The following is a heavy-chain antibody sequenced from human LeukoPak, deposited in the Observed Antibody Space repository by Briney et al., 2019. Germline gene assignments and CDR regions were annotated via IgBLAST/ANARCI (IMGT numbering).Heavy chain of an antibody. V-gene: IGHV4-34*01. Sequence: SETLPLTCAVYGGSFSGYYWSWIRQPPGKGLEWIGEINHSGSTNYHPSLKSRVTISVDTSKNQFPLQLSSVTAAATAVYYCARRNLAARPFDYWGQGTLVTVSS. D-gene: IGHD6-6*01. J-gene: IGHJ4*02. CDR2: INHSGST. CDR1: GGSFSGYY. CDR3: ARRNLAARPFDY.